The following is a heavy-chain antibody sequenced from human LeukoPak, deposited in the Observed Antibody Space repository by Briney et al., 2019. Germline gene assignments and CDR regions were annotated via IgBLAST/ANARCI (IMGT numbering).Heavy chain of an antibody. V-gene: IGHV3-23*01. D-gene: IGHD6-13*01. Sequence: PGGSLRLSCTVSGFTFSSYAMSWVRQAPGKGLEWVSGITGIGGSTYYADSVKGRFTISRGNAENTLYLQMNSLRAEDTAVYYCARKAAGLTFDYWGQGTLVAVSS. CDR2: ITGIGGST. J-gene: IGHJ4*02. CDR3: ARKAAGLTFDY. CDR1: GFTFSSYA.